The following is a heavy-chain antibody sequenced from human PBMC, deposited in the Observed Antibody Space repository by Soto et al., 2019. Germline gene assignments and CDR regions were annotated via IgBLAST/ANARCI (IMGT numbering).Heavy chain of an antibody. V-gene: IGHV4-59*01. CDR2: IYDTGISGYTPST. CDR3: AREGDWIDAFDI. Sequence: PSETLSLTCTVSGGSITSSYWSWIRRPPGKGLEWIAYIYDTGISGYTPSTSYNPSLKSRVTMSVDTSKSQFSLKVTSVTAADTAVYYCAREGDWIDAFDIWGQGTMVTVSS. D-gene: IGHD2-21*02. J-gene: IGHJ3*02. CDR1: GGSITSSY.